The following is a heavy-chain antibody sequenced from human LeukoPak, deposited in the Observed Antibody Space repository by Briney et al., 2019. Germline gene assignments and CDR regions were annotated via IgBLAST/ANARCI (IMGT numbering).Heavy chain of an antibody. CDR3: AVKSGYDSHYFDY. CDR1: GYTFSSNY. D-gene: IGHD5-12*01. V-gene: IGHV1-46*01. J-gene: IGHJ4*02. Sequence: GASVKLSCKASGYTFSSNYMHWVRQAPGQGLEWMGIINPSGGSTSYAQKFQGRVTMTRDTSTSTVYMELSSLRSEDTAVYYCAVKSGYDSHYFDYWGQGTLVTVSS. CDR2: INPSGGST.